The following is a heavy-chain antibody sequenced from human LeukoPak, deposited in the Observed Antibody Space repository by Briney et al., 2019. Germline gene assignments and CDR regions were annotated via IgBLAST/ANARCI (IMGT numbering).Heavy chain of an antibody. J-gene: IGHJ5*02. CDR2: IYYSGST. V-gene: IGHV4-39*01. CDR3: ARSGTTSWFDP. Sequence: SETLSLTCTVSGGSISSSSYYWGWIRQPPGKGLEWIGSIYYSGSTYYNPSLKSRVTISVDTSKNQFSLKLSSVTAADTAVYYCARSGTTSWFDPWGQGTLVTVSS. D-gene: IGHD1-1*01. CDR1: GGSISSSSYY.